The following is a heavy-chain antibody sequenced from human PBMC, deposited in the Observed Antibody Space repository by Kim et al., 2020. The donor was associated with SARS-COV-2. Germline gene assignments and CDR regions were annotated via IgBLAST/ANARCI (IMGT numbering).Heavy chain of an antibody. CDR2: IYSGGST. V-gene: IGHV3-53*01. CDR1: GFTVSSNY. Sequence: GGSLRLSCAASGFTVSSNYMSWVRQAPGKGLEWVSVIYSGGSTYYADSVKGRFTISRDNSKNTLYLQMNSLRAEDTAVYYCARDRAVAGHGRDYGMDVWGQGTTVTVSS. D-gene: IGHD6-19*01. J-gene: IGHJ6*02. CDR3: ARDRAVAGHGRDYGMDV.